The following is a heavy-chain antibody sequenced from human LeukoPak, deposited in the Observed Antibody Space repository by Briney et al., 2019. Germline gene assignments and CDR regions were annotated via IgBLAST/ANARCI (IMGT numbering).Heavy chain of an antibody. J-gene: IGHJ6*03. Sequence: GASVKVSCKVSGYSLSDLSMHWVRQAPGKGLEWMGALDREDGETIYTLKFQGRLTMTEDTSTDTAYMELSSLRFDDTAVYYCARAYSGPEGYYYYMDVWGKGTTVTVSS. D-gene: IGHD2-21*01. CDR3: ARAYSGPEGYYYYMDV. V-gene: IGHV1-24*01. CDR1: GYSLSDLS. CDR2: LDREDGET.